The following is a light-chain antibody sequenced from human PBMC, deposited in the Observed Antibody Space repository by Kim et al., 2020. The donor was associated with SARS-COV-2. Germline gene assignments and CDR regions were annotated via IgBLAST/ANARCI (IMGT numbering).Light chain of an antibody. Sequence: QSALTQPASVSGSPGQSITISCTGTSSDVGGYNYVSWYQQHPGKAPTLMIYEVFKRPSGISDRFSGSKSGNTASLTISGLQAEDEGDFYCSAYTSSSTLLFGGGTKVTVL. CDR1: SSDVGGYNY. CDR2: EVF. V-gene: IGLV2-14*03. J-gene: IGLJ3*02. CDR3: SAYTSSSTLL.